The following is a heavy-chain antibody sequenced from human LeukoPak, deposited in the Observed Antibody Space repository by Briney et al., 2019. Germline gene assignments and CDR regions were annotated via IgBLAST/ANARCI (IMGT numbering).Heavy chain of an antibody. D-gene: IGHD6-13*01. J-gene: IGHJ4*02. V-gene: IGHV3-33*06. CDR2: IWYDGSNK. CDR1: GFTFSSYG. CDR3: AKGHSSSWSAQDY. Sequence: LPGGSLRLSRAASGFTFSSYGMHWVRQTPGKGLEWVAVIWYDGSNKFYADSVKGRFTISRDNSKNTLYLQMNSLRAEDTAVYYCAKGHSSSWSAQDYWGQGTLVTVSS.